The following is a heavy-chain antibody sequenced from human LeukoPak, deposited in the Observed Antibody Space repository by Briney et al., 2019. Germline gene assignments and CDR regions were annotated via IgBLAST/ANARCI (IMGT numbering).Heavy chain of an antibody. CDR2: INSDGTIT. Sequence: GGSLRLSCAASGFTFSSYSMNWVRQAPGKGLVWVSDINSDGTITHYADSVKGRFTVSRDNAQDMLYLQMNSLRAEDTAVYYCARGTALQDYWGQGTLVTVSS. V-gene: IGHV3-74*01. CDR1: GFTFSSYS. D-gene: IGHD2-2*02. J-gene: IGHJ4*02. CDR3: ARGTALQDY.